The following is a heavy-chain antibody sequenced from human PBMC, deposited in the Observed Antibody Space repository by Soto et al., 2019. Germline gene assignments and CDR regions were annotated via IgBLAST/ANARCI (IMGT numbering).Heavy chain of an antibody. Sequence: SETLSLTCAVYGGSFSGYYWSWIRQPPGKGLEWIGEINHSGSTNYNPSLKSRVTISVDTSKNQFSLKLSSVTAADTAVYYCARARLYCDLSGWFDPWGQGTLVTVSS. CDR3: ARARLYCDLSGWFDP. CDR1: GGSFSGYY. V-gene: IGHV4-34*01. D-gene: IGHD3-3*01. J-gene: IGHJ5*02. CDR2: INHSGST.